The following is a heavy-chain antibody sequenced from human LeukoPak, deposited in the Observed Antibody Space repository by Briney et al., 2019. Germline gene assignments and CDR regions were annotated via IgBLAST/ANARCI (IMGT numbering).Heavy chain of an antibody. Sequence: GRSLRLSCAASGFIFSSYAMHWVRQAPGKGLEWVTIISYDGNKRYYADSVKGRFTISRDNSKNTLYLQMNSLRAEDTAVYYCAKRVNIVGATAPFDYWGQGTLVTVSS. J-gene: IGHJ4*02. CDR1: GFIFSSYA. V-gene: IGHV3-30*04. CDR3: AKRVNIVGATAPFDY. CDR2: ISYDGNKR. D-gene: IGHD1-26*01.